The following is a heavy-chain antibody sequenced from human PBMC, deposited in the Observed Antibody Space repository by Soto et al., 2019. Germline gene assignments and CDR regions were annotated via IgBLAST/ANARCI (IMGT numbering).Heavy chain of an antibody. V-gene: IGHV3-66*01. D-gene: IGHD3-3*01. CDR1: GFTVSSNY. J-gene: IGHJ4*02. CDR2: IYSGGST. Sequence: GGSLRLSCAASGFTVSSNYMSWVRQAPGKGLEWVSVIYSGGSTYYADSVKGRFTISRDNSKNTLYLQMNSLRAEDTAVYYCASNANYDFWSEYYFDYWGQGTLVTVSS. CDR3: ASNANYDFWSEYYFDY.